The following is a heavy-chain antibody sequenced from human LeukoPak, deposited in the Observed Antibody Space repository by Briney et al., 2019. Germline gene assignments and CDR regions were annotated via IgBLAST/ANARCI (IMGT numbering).Heavy chain of an antibody. V-gene: IGHV4-59*01. D-gene: IGHD3-10*01. CDR1: GGSISSYY. Sequence: SETLSLTCTVSGGSISSYYWTWLRQSPGKGLEWIGYIFYSGNTNYNPSLNSRVTISVDTSKSQFSLKLSSVTAADTAVYYCARLTQYYYDSGSLGYFDYWGQGTLVTVSS. CDR3: ARLTQYYYDSGSLGYFDY. CDR2: IFYSGNT. J-gene: IGHJ4*02.